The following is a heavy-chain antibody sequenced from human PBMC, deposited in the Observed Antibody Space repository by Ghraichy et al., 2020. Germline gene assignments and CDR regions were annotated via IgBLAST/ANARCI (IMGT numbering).Heavy chain of an antibody. Sequence: GALRLSCAASGFTFNTYSLNWVRQAPGKGLEWLSSISSSGNYKYYADSVEGRFTISRDNAKNSLYLLMNSLRAEDTALYYCARVAVPVGGDGYLRLGWFDPWGQGTLVTVSS. CDR3: ARVAVPVGGDGYLRLGWFDP. CDR2: ISSSGNYK. V-gene: IGHV3-21*01. D-gene: IGHD5-24*01. CDR1: GFTFNTYS. J-gene: IGHJ5*02.